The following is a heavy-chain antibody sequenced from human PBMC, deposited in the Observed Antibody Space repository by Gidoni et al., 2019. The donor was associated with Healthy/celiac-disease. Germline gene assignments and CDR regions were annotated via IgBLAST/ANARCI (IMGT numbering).Heavy chain of an antibody. CDR2: MNPNSGNT. Sequence: VQLVQYGAEVKQPVASVKVSCKASGYTFTSYDINWVRQATGQGLEWMGWMNPNSGNTGYAQKFQGRVTMTRNTSISTAYMELSSLRSEDTAVYYCARGERWLQFNYYYGMDVWGQGTTVTVSS. V-gene: IGHV1-8*01. CDR1: GYTFTSYD. CDR3: ARGERWLQFNYYYGMDV. D-gene: IGHD5-12*01. J-gene: IGHJ6*02.